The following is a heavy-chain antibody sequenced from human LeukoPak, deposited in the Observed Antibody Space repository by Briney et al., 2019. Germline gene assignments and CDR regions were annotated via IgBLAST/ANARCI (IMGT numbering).Heavy chain of an antibody. CDR2: ISSSGSTI. J-gene: IGHJ4*02. CDR1: GFTFSSYE. CDR3: ATNPPRLGDLLKTDY. Sequence: GSLRLSCAASGFTFSSYEMNWVRQAPGKGLEWVSYISSSGSTIYYADSVKGRFTISRDNAKNSLYLQMNSLRAEDTALYYCATNPPRLGDLLKTDYWAREPWSPSPQ. D-gene: IGHD3-16*01. V-gene: IGHV3-48*03.